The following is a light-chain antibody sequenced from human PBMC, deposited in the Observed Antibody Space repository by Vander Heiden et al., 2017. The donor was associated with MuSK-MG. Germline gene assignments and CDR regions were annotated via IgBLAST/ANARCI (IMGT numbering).Light chain of an antibody. V-gene: IGKV1-27*01. Sequence: DIQMTQSPSSLSASVGDRVTITCRASQGISNYPAWYQQKPGIAPNLLIYAASTLQSGVPSRFSGSGSGTAFTLTISSLQAEDVATYCWQKYDSAPLTFGGGTKVELK. J-gene: IGKJ4*01. CDR2: AAS. CDR1: QGISNY. CDR3: QKYDSAPLT.